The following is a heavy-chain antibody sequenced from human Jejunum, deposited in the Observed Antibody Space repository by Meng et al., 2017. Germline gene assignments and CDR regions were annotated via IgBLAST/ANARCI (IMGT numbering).Heavy chain of an antibody. CDR1: GFSFNSYE. V-gene: IGHV3-48*03. J-gene: IGHJ4*02. Sequence: GGPLRLSCAASGFSFNSYEMNWVRQAPGKGLEWVSSISSSASAINYADSVKGRFTISRDNAKNSHYLQMNSLRVEDSAVYYCTRGNRIRVNFFDFWGQGTVVTVSS. CDR2: ISSSASAI. D-gene: IGHD1/OR15-1a*01. CDR3: TRGNRIRVNFFDF.